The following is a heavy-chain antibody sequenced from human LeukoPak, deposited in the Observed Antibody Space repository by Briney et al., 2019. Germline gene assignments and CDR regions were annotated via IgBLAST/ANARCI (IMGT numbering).Heavy chain of an antibody. Sequence: PGRSLRLSCAASGFTFSSYAMSWVRQAPGKGLEWVSAISGSGGSTYYADSVKGRFTISRDNSKNTLYLQMNSLRAEDTAVYYCAKDTWIQLWFSIDYWGQGTLVTVSS. J-gene: IGHJ4*02. CDR2: ISGSGGST. V-gene: IGHV3-23*01. CDR1: GFTFSSYA. CDR3: AKDTWIQLWFSIDY. D-gene: IGHD5-18*01.